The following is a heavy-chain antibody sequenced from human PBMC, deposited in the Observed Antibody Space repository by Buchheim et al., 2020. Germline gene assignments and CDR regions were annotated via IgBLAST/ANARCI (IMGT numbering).Heavy chain of an antibody. CDR1: GGSFSGYY. J-gene: IGHJ6*02. V-gene: IGHV4-34*01. CDR2: INRSGST. CDR3: ASRPIANYYYYGMDV. Sequence: QVQLQQWGAGLLKPSETLSLTCAVYGGSFSGYYWSWIRQPPGKGLEWIGEINRSGSTNYNPSLKSRVTISVDTSKNHFSLRLTSVTAADTAVYYCASRPIANYYYYGMDVWGQGTT. D-gene: IGHD3-16*02.